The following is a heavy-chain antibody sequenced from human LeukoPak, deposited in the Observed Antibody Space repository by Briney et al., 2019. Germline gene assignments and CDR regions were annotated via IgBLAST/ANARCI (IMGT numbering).Heavy chain of an antibody. V-gene: IGHV3-30*18. Sequence: GGSLRLSCATSGFTFITYGMHWVRQSPGKGLEWVAVISYDGGNEHYADSVKGRFTISRDNSKNTLYLQMNSLRSEDTAVYYCAKEPTQYGGLYYFDYWGQGSLVTVSS. CDR3: AKEPTQYGGLYYFDY. CDR2: ISYDGGNE. D-gene: IGHD4-23*01. CDR1: GFTFITYG. J-gene: IGHJ4*02.